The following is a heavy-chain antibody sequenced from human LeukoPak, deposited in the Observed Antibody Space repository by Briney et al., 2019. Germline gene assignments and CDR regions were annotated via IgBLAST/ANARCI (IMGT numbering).Heavy chain of an antibody. V-gene: IGHV3-30*02. D-gene: IGHD3-22*01. J-gene: IGHJ4*02. Sequence: GGSLRLSCAASGFTFSSYGMHWVRQAPGKGLEWVAFIRYDGSNKYYADSVKGRFTNSRDNSKNTLYLQMNSLRAEDTAVYYCARDQDYYDSSVTGDYWGQGPRVTVSS. CDR1: GFTFSSYG. CDR2: IRYDGSNK. CDR3: ARDQDYYDSSVTGDY.